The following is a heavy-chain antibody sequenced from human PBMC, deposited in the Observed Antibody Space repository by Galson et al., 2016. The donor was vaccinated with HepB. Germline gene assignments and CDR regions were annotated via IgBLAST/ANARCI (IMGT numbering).Heavy chain of an antibody. J-gene: IGHJ4*02. CDR1: GFPFSSYA. CDR3: AKYSGITIFGVTMRYYFDY. D-gene: IGHD3-3*01. Sequence: SLRLSCAASGFPFSSYAISWVRQAPGKGLEWVSSISGTGGSIYYGDSVKGRFTISRDNSKNTVYLQMISLRAEDTAVYYCAKYSGITIFGVTMRYYFDYWGQGTLVTASS. V-gene: IGHV3-23*01. CDR2: ISGTGGSI.